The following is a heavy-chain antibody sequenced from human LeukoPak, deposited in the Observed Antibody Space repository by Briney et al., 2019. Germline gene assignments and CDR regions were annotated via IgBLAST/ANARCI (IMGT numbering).Heavy chain of an antibody. J-gene: IGHJ4*02. V-gene: IGHV4-31*03. CDR1: GGSISSGGYY. CDR2: IYYSGST. Sequence: PSETLSLTCTVSGGSISSGGYYWSWIRQHPGKGLEWIGYIYYSGSTYYNPSLKSRVTISVDTSKNQFSLKLSSVTAADTAVYYCARGGARGYFDYWGQGTLVTVSS. CDR3: ARGGARGYFDY. D-gene: IGHD3-16*01.